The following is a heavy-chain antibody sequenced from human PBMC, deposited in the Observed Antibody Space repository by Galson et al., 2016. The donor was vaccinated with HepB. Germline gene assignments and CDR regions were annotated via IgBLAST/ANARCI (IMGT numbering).Heavy chain of an antibody. V-gene: IGHV1-69*13. CDR2: IIPIFGTA. Sequence: SVKVSCKASGGTFSSYAFSWVRQAPGQGPEWMGGIIPIFGTATYAQKFHGRVTITADESTSTAYMELSSLRSEDTGVYYCARGGYSYVDYYYLRMDVWGQGTTVSVSS. J-gene: IGHJ6*02. CDR1: GGTFSSYA. CDR3: ARGGYSYVDYYYLRMDV. D-gene: IGHD5-18*01.